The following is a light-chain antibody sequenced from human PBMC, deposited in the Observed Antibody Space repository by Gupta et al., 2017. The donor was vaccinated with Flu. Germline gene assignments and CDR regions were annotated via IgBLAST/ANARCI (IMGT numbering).Light chain of an antibody. Sequence: DVVMTQSPLSLPVTLGQPASISCRSSQSLVYSDGNTYLNWFLQRPGQSPRRLIYQVSNRDSGVPDRFSGSGSGTDFTLKISRVEAEDVGVYYCLQGTHWPPYTFGQGTQLEIK. CDR3: LQGTHWPPYT. CDR2: QVS. CDR1: QSLVYSDGNTY. J-gene: IGKJ2*01. V-gene: IGKV2-30*01.